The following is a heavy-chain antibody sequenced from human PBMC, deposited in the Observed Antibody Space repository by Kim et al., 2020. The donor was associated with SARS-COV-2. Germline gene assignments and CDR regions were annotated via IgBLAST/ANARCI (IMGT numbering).Heavy chain of an antibody. J-gene: IGHJ6*02. D-gene: IGHD3-10*01. Sequence: AYAASVNGRFTISKDYSKNTAYLQMNSLKTEETAAYYCIHYGSGSYSADVWGRGTTVTVSS. V-gene: IGHV3-73*01. CDR3: IHYGSGSYSADV.